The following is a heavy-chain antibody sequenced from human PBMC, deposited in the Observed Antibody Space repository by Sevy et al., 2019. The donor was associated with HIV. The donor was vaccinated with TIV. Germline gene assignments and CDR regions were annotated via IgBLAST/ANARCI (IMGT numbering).Heavy chain of an antibody. CDR1: GGSITSLY. CDR2: IYYNGHI. CDR3: AGENAWGRGYS. Sequence: SETLSLTCTVSGGSITSLYWNWIWQPRGKGLEWIANIYYNGHINYNPSLKSRVTLSLDTSKNQYSLRLSSVTAADTAMYYCAGENAWGRGYSWGQGTLVTVSS. D-gene: IGHD1-26*01. V-gene: IGHV4-59*08. J-gene: IGHJ4*02.